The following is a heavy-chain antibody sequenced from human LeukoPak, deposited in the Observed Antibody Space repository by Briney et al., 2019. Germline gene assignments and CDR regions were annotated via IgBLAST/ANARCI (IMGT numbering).Heavy chain of an antibody. CDR3: VRELMASPDI. CDR2: ISGSGSSI. D-gene: IGHD5-24*01. CDR1: GFTFRSYE. V-gene: IGHV3-48*03. J-gene: IGHJ3*02. Sequence: GGSLRLSCAASGFTFRSYEMNWVRQAPGKGLEWVSYISGSGSSIYYADSVKGRFTMSRDNAKNSLYLQMNSLRVEDTGVYYCVRELMASPDIWGQGTMVTVSS.